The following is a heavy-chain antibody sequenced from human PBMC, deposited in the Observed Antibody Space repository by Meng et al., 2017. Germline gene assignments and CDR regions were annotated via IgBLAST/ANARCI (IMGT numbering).Heavy chain of an antibody. CDR1: GFTFRSYA. Sequence: GPFVGFGGGLVRPGGSLGLSCAAPGFTFRSYAMSWVRQAPGKGLEWVSAISGSGGSTYYADSVKGRFTISRDNSKNTLYLQMNSLRAEDTAVYYCARDRDGYNWFDPWGQGTLVTVSS. J-gene: IGHJ5*02. CDR3: ARDRDGYNWFDP. D-gene: IGHD5-24*01. V-gene: IGHV3-23*04. CDR2: ISGSGGST.